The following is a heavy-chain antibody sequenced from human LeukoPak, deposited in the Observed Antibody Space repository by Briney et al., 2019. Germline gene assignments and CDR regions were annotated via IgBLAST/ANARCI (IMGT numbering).Heavy chain of an antibody. Sequence: GESLKISCKGSGFSFTSYWIGWGRQMPGKGLEWMGIIYPGDSDTRYSPSFQGQVTISADKSISTAYLQWSSLKASDTAMYYCARHRGTGCSGGSCSSYGMDVWGQGTTVTVSS. CDR1: GFSFTSYW. CDR3: ARHRGTGCSGGSCSSYGMDV. J-gene: IGHJ6*02. V-gene: IGHV5-51*01. CDR2: IYPGDSDT. D-gene: IGHD2-15*01.